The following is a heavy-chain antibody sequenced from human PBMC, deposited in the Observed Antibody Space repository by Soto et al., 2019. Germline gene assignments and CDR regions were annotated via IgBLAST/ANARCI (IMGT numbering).Heavy chain of an antibody. CDR3: ASHVLRYFDWLPKKYYYYYYMDV. CDR2: IYYSGST. Sequence: PSETLSLTCTVSGGSISSSSYYWGWIRQPPGKGLEWIECIYYSGSTYYNPSLKSRVTISVDTSKNQFSLKLSSVTAADTAVYYCASHVLRYFDWLPKKYYYYYYMDVWGKGTTVTVSS. V-gene: IGHV4-39*01. D-gene: IGHD3-9*01. CDR1: GGSISSSSYY. J-gene: IGHJ6*03.